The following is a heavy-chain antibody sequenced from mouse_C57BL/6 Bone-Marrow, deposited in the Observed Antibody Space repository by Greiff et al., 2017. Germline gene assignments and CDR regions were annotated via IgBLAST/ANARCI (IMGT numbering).Heavy chain of an antibody. D-gene: IGHD2-2*01. Sequence: EVQLVESGGGLVKPGGSLKLSCAASGFTFSSYAMSWVRQTPEKRLEWVATISDGGSYTYYPDNVKGRFTISGDNAKNNLYLQLSHLKSEDTAMYYCARGGYDGDYWGQGTTLTGSS. CDR3: ARGGYDGDY. CDR1: GFTFSSYA. J-gene: IGHJ2*01. V-gene: IGHV5-4*01. CDR2: ISDGGSYT.